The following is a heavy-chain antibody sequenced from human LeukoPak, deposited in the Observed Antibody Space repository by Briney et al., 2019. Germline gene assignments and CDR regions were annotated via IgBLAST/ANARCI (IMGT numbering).Heavy chain of an antibody. D-gene: IGHD6-13*01. CDR2: ISSNGGST. V-gene: IGHV3-64*01. J-gene: IGHJ4*02. Sequence: PGGSLRLSCAASGFTFSSYAMSWVRQAPGKGLEYVSAISSNGGSTYYANSVKGRFTISRDNSKNTLYLQMGSLRVEDMAVYYCAIYSSHGYWGQGTLVTVSS. CDR1: GFTFSSYA. CDR3: AIYSSHGY.